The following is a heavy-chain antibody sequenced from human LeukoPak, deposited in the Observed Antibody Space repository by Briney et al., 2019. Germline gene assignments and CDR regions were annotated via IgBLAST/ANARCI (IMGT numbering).Heavy chain of an antibody. V-gene: IGHV1-69*01. J-gene: IGHJ6*04. CDR3: GREASDIVVVPAANPYYYYYGMDV. CDR1: GATFSSYA. D-gene: IGHD2-2*01. Sequence: SVKVSCKASGATFSSYAISWVRRAPGQGLGWMGGMIPIFGTANYAKKFQGRVTITADESTSTAYMELSSLRSEDTAVYYCGREASDIVVVPAANPYYYYYGMDVWGKGTTVTVSS. CDR2: MIPIFGTA.